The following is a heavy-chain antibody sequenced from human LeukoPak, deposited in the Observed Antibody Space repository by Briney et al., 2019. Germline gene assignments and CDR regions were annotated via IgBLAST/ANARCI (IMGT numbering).Heavy chain of an antibody. V-gene: IGHV3-66*01. D-gene: IGHD6-19*01. CDR1: GFTFSSYE. J-gene: IGHJ4*02. Sequence: GGSLRLSCAASGFTFSSYEMNWVRQAPGKGLEWVSVIYDGDNTNYADSVRGRFIISRDNSKNTLYLQMNSLRAEDTAVYYCTRASQWLAFDYWGQGTLVTVSS. CDR3: TRASQWLAFDY. CDR2: IYDGDNT.